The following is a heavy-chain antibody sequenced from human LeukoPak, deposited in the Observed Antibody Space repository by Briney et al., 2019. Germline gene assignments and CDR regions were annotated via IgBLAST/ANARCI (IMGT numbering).Heavy chain of an antibody. CDR2: ISDSGTTI. V-gene: IGHV3-48*03. D-gene: IGHD6-25*01. CDR3: AKRVFSGAAEA. J-gene: IGHJ5*02. CDR1: GFIFRSYE. Sequence: GGSLRLSCAASGFIFRSYEMNWVRQAPGKGLEWVSYISDSGTTIYYADSVKGRFTISGDNAKNSLYLQMNSLRAEDTAVYYCAKRVFSGAAEAWGQGTLVTVSS.